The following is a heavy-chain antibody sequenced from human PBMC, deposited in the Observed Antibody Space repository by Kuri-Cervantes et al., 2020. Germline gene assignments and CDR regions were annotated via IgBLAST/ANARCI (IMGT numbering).Heavy chain of an antibody. D-gene: IGHD4-17*01. J-gene: IGHJ5*02. CDR2: IYTSGSS. Sequence: SETLSLTCNGSGGSISSYYWSWIRQPAGKGLEWIGRIYTSGSSNYYPSLRSRVTISLDTSKKQLSLRLDSVAAADAAVYYCTTARTTNWYRCFDPWGQGTLVTVSS. CDR1: GGSISSYY. V-gene: IGHV4-4*07. CDR3: TTARTTNWYRCFDP.